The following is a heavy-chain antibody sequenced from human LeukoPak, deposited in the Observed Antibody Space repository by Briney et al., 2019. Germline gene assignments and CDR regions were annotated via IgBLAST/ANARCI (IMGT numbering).Heavy chain of an antibody. CDR2: IYHSGST. D-gene: IGHD3-10*01. CDR3: ARGYGSGSYFWFDP. CDR1: GGSISSGGYS. J-gene: IGHJ5*02. V-gene: IGHV4-30-2*01. Sequence: RPSETLSLTCAVSGGSISSGGYSWSWIRQPPGKGLEWIGYIYHSGSTYYNPSLKGRITISVDRSKNQFSLKLSSVTAADTAVYYCARGYGSGSYFWFDPWGQGTLVTVSS.